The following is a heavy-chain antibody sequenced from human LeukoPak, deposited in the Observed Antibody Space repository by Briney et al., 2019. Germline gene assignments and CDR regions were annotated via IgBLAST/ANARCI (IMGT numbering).Heavy chain of an antibody. CDR2: MNPNSGNT. CDR1: GYTFTSYD. J-gene: IGHJ5*02. D-gene: IGHD3-10*01. V-gene: IGHV1-8*01. CDR3: ARGPITMVRGVYWFDP. Sequence: GASVKVSCKASGYTFTSYDINWVRRATGQGLEWMGWMNPNSGNTGYAQKFQGRVTMTRNTSISTAYMELSSLRSEDTAVYYCARGPITMVRGVYWFDPWGQGTLVTVSS.